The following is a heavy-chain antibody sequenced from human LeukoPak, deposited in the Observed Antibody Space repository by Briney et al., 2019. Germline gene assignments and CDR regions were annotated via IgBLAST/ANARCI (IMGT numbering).Heavy chain of an antibody. D-gene: IGHD6-13*01. CDR1: GFTFSNAW. V-gene: IGHV3-15*01. Sequence: PGGSLRLSCAASGFTFSNAWMSWVRQAPGKGLEWVGRIKSKTDGGTTDYAAPVKGGFTISRDDSKNTLYLQMNSLKTEDTAVYYCTTRFGSWYRDYWGQGTLVTVSS. CDR3: TTRFGSWYRDY. J-gene: IGHJ4*02. CDR2: IKSKTDGGTT.